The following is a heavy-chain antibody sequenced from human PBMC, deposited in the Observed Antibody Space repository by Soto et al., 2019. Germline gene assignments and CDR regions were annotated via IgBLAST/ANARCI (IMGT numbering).Heavy chain of an antibody. Sequence: PGESLKISCKGSGYSFTSYWIGWVRQMPGKGLEWMGIIYPGDSDTRYSPSFQGQVTISADKSISTAYLQWSSLKASDTAMYYCARVDYGDSPYYYYYGMDVWGQGTTVTVSS. CDR3: ARVDYGDSPYYYYYGMDV. CDR1: GYSFTSYW. CDR2: IYPGDSDT. J-gene: IGHJ6*02. V-gene: IGHV5-51*01. D-gene: IGHD4-17*01.